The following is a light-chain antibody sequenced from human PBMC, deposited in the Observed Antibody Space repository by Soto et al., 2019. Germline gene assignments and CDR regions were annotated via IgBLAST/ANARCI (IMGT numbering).Light chain of an antibody. Sequence: DIQMTQSPSSLSASVGDRVTITCRASQTISRYLNWYQHKPGKPPKLLIYVTSNLQSGVPSRFSGSGSGTDFTLTISSLQPEDFATYYCQQTNSPPRSFGQGTKLEIK. CDR3: QQTNSPPRS. CDR2: VTS. CDR1: QTISRY. J-gene: IGKJ2*01. V-gene: IGKV1-39*01.